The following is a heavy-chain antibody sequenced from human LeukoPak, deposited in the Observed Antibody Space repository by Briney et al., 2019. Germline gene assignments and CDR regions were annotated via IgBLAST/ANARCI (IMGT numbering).Heavy chain of an antibody. CDR3: ARRASSGSYSYYFDY. V-gene: IGHV4-30-4*08. J-gene: IGHJ4*02. Sequence: SETLSLTCTVSGGSISSGDYYWSWIRQPPGKGLEWIGYIYYSGSTYYNPSLKSRVTISVDTSKNQFSLKLSSVTAADTAVYYCARRASSGSYSYYFDYWGQGTLVTVSS. CDR2: IYYSGST. CDR1: GGSISSGDYY. D-gene: IGHD3-10*01.